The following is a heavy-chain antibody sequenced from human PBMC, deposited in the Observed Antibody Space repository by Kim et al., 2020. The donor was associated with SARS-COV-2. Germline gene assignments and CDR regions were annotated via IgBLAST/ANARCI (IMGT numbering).Heavy chain of an antibody. CDR2: IWYDGSNK. D-gene: IGHD2-2*01. CDR3: ARERVMWCSSTSCYLFDY. J-gene: IGHJ4*02. Sequence: GGSLRLSCAASGFTFSSYGMHWVRQAPGKGLEWVAVIWYDGSNKYYADSVKGRFTISRDNSKNTLYLQMNSLRAEDTAVYYCARERVMWCSSTSCYLFDYWGQGTLVTVSS. V-gene: IGHV3-33*01. CDR1: GFTFSSYG.